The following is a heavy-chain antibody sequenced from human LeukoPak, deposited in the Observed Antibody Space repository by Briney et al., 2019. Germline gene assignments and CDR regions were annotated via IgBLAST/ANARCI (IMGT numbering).Heavy chain of an antibody. CDR1: GYTFTGYY. V-gene: IGHV1-2*02. CDR3: ASMEMATTKGFDY. D-gene: IGHD5-24*01. Sequence: ASVKVSCKASGYTFTGYYMHWVRQAPGQGLEWMGWINPNSGGTNYAQKFQGRVTMTRDTSISTAYMELSRLRSDDTAVYYCASMEMATTKGFDYWGQGTLVTVSS. CDR2: INPNSGGT. J-gene: IGHJ4*02.